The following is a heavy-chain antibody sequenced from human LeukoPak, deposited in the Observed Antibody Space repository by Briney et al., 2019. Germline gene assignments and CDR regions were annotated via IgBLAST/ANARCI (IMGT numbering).Heavy chain of an antibody. J-gene: IGHJ3*02. Sequence: SETLSLTCAVYGGSFSGYYWSWIRQPPGKGLEWIGEINHSGSTNYNPSLKSRVTISVDTSKNQFSLKLSSVTAADTAVYYCARSQSYRYKDAFDIWGQGTMVTVSS. CDR1: GGSFSGYY. CDR3: ARSQSYRYKDAFDI. CDR2: INHSGST. V-gene: IGHV4-34*01. D-gene: IGHD3-16*02.